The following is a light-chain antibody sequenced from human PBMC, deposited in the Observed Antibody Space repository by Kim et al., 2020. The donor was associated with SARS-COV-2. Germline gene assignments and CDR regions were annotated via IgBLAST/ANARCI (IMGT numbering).Light chain of an antibody. J-gene: IGKJ1*01. CDR3: QQYNNWPRT. Sequence: EIEMTQSPATLSVSPGERGTLSCRASQSVGSNLAWYQQKPGQAPRLLIYGASTRATGIPARFSGSGSGTEFTLTIGSLQSEDFAVYYCQQYNNWPRTFGQGTKVDIK. V-gene: IGKV3-15*01. CDR2: GAS. CDR1: QSVGSN.